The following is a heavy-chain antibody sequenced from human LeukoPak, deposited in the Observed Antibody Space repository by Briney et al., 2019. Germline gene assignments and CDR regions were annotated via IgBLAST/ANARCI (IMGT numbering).Heavy chain of an antibody. CDR3: ARDSRYCGMDV. J-gene: IGHJ6*02. CDR2: IYSGGST. V-gene: IGHV3-66*01. CDR1: GFTVSSNY. Sequence: GGSLRLSCAASGFTVSSNYMSWVRQAPGKGLEWVSVIYSGGSTYYADSVKGRFTISRDNSKNTLYLQMNSLRAEDTAVYYCARDSRYCGMDVWGQGPTVTVSS.